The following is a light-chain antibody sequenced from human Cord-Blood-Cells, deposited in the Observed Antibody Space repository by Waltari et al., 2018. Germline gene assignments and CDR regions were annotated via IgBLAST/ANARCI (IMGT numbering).Light chain of an antibody. Sequence: QSALTQPRSVSGSPGQSVTISCTGTSSDVGGYNYVSWYQQNPGKAPKLMIYDVSKRPSGVPDRFSGSKSGNTASLTISGLQAEDEADYYCCSYAGSDVVFGGGTKLTVL. CDR3: CSYAGSDVV. CDR2: DVS. V-gene: IGLV2-11*01. CDR1: SSDVGGYNY. J-gene: IGLJ2*01.